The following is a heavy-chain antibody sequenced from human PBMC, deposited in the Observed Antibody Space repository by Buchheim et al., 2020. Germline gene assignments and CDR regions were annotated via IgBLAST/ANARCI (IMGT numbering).Heavy chain of an antibody. V-gene: IGHV4-59*07. Sequence: QVQLQESGPGLVKPSDTLSLTCTVSGGSISTYYWSWIRQPPGKGLEWIGYIYYSGSTNYNPSLQSRVTTSLDTSKNQFSLKLSSVTAADTAVYYCASVDVGNYYWYFDLWGRGTL. CDR3: ASVDVGNYYWYFDL. J-gene: IGHJ2*01. CDR2: IYYSGST. CDR1: GGSISTYY. D-gene: IGHD1-1*01.